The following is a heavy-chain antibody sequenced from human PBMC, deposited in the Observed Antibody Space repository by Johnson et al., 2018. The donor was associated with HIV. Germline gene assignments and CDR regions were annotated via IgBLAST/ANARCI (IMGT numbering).Heavy chain of an antibody. CDR2: ISYDGSNK. J-gene: IGHJ3*02. CDR3: AREKLRYSRPSKHDAFDI. Sequence: QMLLVESGGGVVQPGRSLRLACAASAFTFSNYAMHWVRQAPGKGLEWVAVISYDGSNKYYADSVKGRFTISRDNSKNTLYLQMNSLRAEDTAVYYCAREKLRYSRPSKHDAFDIWGQGTMVTVSS. CDR1: AFTFSNYA. D-gene: IGHD6-13*01. V-gene: IGHV3-30-3*01.